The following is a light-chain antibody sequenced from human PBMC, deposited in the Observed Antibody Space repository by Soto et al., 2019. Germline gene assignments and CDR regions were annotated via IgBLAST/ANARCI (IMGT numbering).Light chain of an antibody. J-gene: IGKJ1*01. V-gene: IGKV1-39*01. CDR3: QQSHSRPPT. Sequence: DIQMTQSPSSLSASVEDRVIITCRASQSISNHLNWYQQKPGKAPKLLIFAASSLQSGVPSRFSGSRSGQDFTLTISSLQPEDFATYYCQQSHSRPPTFGQG. CDR1: QSISNH. CDR2: AAS.